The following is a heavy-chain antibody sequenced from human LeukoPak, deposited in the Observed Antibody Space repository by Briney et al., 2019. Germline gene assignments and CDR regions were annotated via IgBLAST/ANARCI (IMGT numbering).Heavy chain of an antibody. CDR2: INHSGST. V-gene: IGHV4-34*01. CDR1: GGSFSGYY. D-gene: IGHD4-17*01. CDR3: ARDLDTTVTMKGMDV. J-gene: IGHJ6*04. Sequence: SETLSLTCAVYGGSFSGYYWSWIRQPPGKGLEWIGEINHSGSTNYNPSLKSRVTISEDTSKNQFSLRLTSVTAADTAVYYCARDLDTTVTMKGMDVWGKGTTVTVSS.